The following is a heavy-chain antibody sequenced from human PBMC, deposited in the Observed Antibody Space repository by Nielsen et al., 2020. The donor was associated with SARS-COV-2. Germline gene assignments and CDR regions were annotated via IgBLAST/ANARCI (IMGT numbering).Heavy chain of an antibody. CDR2: INPSGGST. J-gene: IGHJ6*02. CDR3: ARQSWGRGMDV. Sequence: ASVKVSCKASGYTFTSYYMHWVRQAPGQGLEWMGIINPSGGSTSYAQRFQGRVTMTRDTSTSTVYMELSSLRSEDTAVYYCARQSWGRGMDVWGQGTTVTVSS. CDR1: GYTFTSYY. D-gene: IGHD3-16*01. V-gene: IGHV1-46*01.